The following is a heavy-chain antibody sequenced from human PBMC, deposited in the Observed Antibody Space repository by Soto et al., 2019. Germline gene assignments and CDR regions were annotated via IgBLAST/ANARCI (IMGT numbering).Heavy chain of an antibody. CDR3: ARDKYYYGSGKAGMDV. J-gene: IGHJ6*02. D-gene: IGHD3-10*01. CDR1: GGSISSGGYN. V-gene: IGHV4-31*03. Sequence: SETLSLTRTVSGGSISSGGYNLPWIRQHPGKGLEWSGSHYYCRGTVLNRSRKSRGTISVDTSQNQFSLKLSSVSAADTAVYYFARDKYYYGSGKAGMDVWGQGTTVTVS. CDR2: HYYCRGT.